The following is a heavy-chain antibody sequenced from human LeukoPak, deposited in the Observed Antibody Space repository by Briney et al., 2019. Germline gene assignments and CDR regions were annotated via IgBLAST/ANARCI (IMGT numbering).Heavy chain of an antibody. Sequence: SETLSLTCTVSGGSISSYYWSWIRQPPGKGLEWIGYIYYSGSTNYNPSLKSRVTISVDTSKNQFSLKLSSVTAADTAVYYCARDGGGGGYGRPFDYWGQGTLVTVSS. J-gene: IGHJ4*02. CDR1: GGSISSYY. V-gene: IGHV4-59*12. CDR2: IYYSGST. D-gene: IGHD2-8*02. CDR3: ARDGGGGGYGRPFDY.